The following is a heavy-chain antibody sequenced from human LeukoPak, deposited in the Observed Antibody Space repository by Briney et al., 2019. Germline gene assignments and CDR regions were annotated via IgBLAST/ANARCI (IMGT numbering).Heavy chain of an antibody. CDR2: ISNNGGYT. J-gene: IGHJ3*02. CDR1: GFTFSSSA. Sequence: PGGSLRLSCAASGFTFSSSAMSWVRQAPGKGLEWVSAISNNGGYTYYADSVQGRFTISRDNSKSTLCLQMNSLRAEDTAVYYCAKSLDYYDSSGPGDAFDIWGRGTMVTVSS. CDR3: AKSLDYYDSSGPGDAFDI. V-gene: IGHV3-23*01. D-gene: IGHD3-22*01.